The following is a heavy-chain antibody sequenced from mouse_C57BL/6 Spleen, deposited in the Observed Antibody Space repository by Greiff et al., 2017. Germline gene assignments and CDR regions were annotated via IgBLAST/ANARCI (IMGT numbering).Heavy chain of an antibody. CDR2: IYPGSGST. Sequence: QVQLQQSGAELVKPGASVKMSCTASGYTFTSYWITWVKQRPGQGLEWIGDIYPGSGSTNYNEKFKSKATLTVDTSSSTAYMQLSSLTSEDSAVYYCARGYTTVVSFDYWGQGTTLTVSS. D-gene: IGHD1-1*01. V-gene: IGHV1-55*01. J-gene: IGHJ2*01. CDR1: GYTFTSYW. CDR3: ARGYTTVVSFDY.